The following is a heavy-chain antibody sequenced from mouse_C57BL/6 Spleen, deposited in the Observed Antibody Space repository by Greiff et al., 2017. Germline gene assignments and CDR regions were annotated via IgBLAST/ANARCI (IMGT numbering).Heavy chain of an antibody. CDR2: INPSNGGT. J-gene: IGHJ1*03. D-gene: IGHD2-3*01. CDR3: ARDDGYYEWYFDV. CDR1: GYTFTSYW. V-gene: IGHV1-53*01. Sequence: QVHVKQPGTELVKPGASVKLSCKASGYTFTSYWMHWVKQRPGQGLEWIGNINPSNGGTNYNEKFKSKATLTVDKSSSTAYMQLSSLTSEDSAVYYCARDDGYYEWYFDVWGTGTTVTVSS.